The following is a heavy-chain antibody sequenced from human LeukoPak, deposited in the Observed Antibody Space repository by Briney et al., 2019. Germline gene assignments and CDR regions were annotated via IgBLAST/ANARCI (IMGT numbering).Heavy chain of an antibody. CDR2: ISYDGSNK. Sequence: PGGSLRLSCAASGFTFNSYAMSWVRQAPGKGLEWVAVISYDGSNKYYADSVKGRFTISRDNSKNTLYLQMNSLRAEDTAVYYCARDPRGPLGSTVYYYYGMDVWGQGTTVTVSS. J-gene: IGHJ6*02. CDR3: ARDPRGPLGSTVYYYYGMDV. D-gene: IGHD7-27*01. CDR1: GFTFNSYA. V-gene: IGHV3-30-3*01.